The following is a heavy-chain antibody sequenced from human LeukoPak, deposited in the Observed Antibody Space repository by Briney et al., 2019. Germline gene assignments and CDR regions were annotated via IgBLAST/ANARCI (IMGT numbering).Heavy chain of an antibody. Sequence: PSETLSLTCAVYGGTFSGYYWSWIRQPPGKGLEWIGEINHSGNTNYNPSLKSRVTISIDTSKNQFSLKLSSVTAADTAIYYCARLTTHYVFGVFDPWGQGTLVTVSS. D-gene: IGHD3-16*01. J-gene: IGHJ5*02. V-gene: IGHV4-34*01. CDR3: ARLTTHYVFGVFDP. CDR1: GGTFSGYY. CDR2: INHSGNT.